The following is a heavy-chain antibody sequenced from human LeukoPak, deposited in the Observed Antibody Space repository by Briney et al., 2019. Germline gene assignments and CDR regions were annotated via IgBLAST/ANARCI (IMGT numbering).Heavy chain of an antibody. D-gene: IGHD1-20*01. CDR3: ARTVTGEDYYYYVDV. Sequence: GASVKVSCKASGYSFTNYGVSWVRQAPGRGLEWMGWINPNSGDTNYAQKFQGRVTMTRDTSISTAYMELSSLRSDDTAVYYCARTVTGEDYYYYVDVWGKGATVTVSS. CDR1: GYSFTNYG. J-gene: IGHJ6*03. V-gene: IGHV1-2*02. CDR2: INPNSGDT.